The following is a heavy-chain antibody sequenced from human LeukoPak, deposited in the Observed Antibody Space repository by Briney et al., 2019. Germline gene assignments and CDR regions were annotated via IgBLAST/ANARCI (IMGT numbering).Heavy chain of an antibody. CDR3: ARSGRYYGAGIYPYYYYYGMDV. V-gene: IGHV4-31*11. Sequence: PSETLSLTCAVSGGSISSGGYYWSWIRQHPGKGLEWIGYIYYSGSTYYNPSLKSRVTISVDTSKNQFSLKLSSVTAADTAVYYCARSGRYYGAGIYPYYYYYGMDVWGKRTTVSVSS. J-gene: IGHJ6*04. D-gene: IGHD3-10*01. CDR1: GGSISSGGYY. CDR2: IYYSGST.